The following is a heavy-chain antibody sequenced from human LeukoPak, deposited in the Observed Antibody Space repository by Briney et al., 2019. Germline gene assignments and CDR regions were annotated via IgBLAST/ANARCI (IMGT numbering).Heavy chain of an antibody. CDR3: ATGNYYDSRGYYTFGH. Sequence: QPGGSLRLSCAASGFTFSRYWMHWVRQAPGKGLVWVSRINGDGSTTSYADSVKGVFTISRDNAKNTLYLQMNSLRAEDTAVYYCATGNYYDSRGYYTFGHWGQGTLVTVSS. D-gene: IGHD3-22*01. CDR2: INGDGSTT. CDR1: GFTFSRYW. V-gene: IGHV3-74*01. J-gene: IGHJ1*01.